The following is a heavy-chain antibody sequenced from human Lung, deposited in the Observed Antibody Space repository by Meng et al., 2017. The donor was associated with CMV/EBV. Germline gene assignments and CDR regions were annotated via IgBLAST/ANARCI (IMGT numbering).Heavy chain of an antibody. CDR3: ARHQNGGTYPLDY. Sequence: QVALPESGPGLVKPSETLSLTCAVSGGSISTYYWSWIRQPPGKGLEWIGNNYYSGSTNYNPSLASRVTISVDSSKNQFSLKLSSVTAADTAVYYCARHQNGGTYPLDYWGQGTLVTVSS. V-gene: IGHV4-59*08. J-gene: IGHJ4*02. CDR2: NYYSGST. D-gene: IGHD3-16*02. CDR1: GGSISTYY.